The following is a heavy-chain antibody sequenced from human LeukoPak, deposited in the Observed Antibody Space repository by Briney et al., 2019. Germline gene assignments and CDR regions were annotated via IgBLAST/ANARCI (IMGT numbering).Heavy chain of an antibody. CDR2: IYYSGST. D-gene: IGHD6-13*01. CDR1: GGSISNYY. Sequence: SETLSLTCTVSGGSISNYYWSWIRQPPGKGLEWFGYIYYSGSTNYNPSLKSRVTISVDTSKNQFSLKLSSVAAADTAVYYCARQWSGSSWLIFDYWGQGTLVTVSS. CDR3: ARQWSGSSWLIFDY. J-gene: IGHJ4*02. V-gene: IGHV4-59*08.